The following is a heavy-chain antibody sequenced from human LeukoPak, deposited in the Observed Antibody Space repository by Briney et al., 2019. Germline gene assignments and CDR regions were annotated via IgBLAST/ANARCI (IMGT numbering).Heavy chain of an antibody. D-gene: IGHD3-10*02. CDR2: ISSSGSTI. CDR1: GFTFSSYE. V-gene: IGHV3-48*03. CDR3: AELGITMIGGV. J-gene: IGHJ6*04. Sequence: GGSLRLSCAASGFTFSSYEMHWVRHAPGKGLEWVSYISSSGSTIYYADSVKGRFTISRDNAKNSLYLQMNSLRAEDTAVYYCAELGITMIGGVWGKGTTVTISS.